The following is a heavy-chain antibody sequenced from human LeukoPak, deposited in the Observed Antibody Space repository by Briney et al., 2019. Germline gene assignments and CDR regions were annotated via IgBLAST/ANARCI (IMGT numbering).Heavy chain of an antibody. CDR3: ARQGRGYSSGYDY. D-gene: IGHD5-18*01. CDR2: IFPDDSDT. V-gene: IGHV5-51*01. CDR1: GYTFTSYW. J-gene: IGHJ4*02. Sequence: GESLKISFSASGYTFTSYWIGWVRQMPGKGLEWMGIIFPDDSDTRYSPSLQGQVTISADKSISTTYLQWSSLKASDTAMYYCARQGRGYSSGYDYWGQGSLVTVSS.